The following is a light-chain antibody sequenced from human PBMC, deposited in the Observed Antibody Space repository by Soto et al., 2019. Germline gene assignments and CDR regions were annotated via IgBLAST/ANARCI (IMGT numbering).Light chain of an antibody. J-gene: IGKJ1*01. CDR2: KAS. Sequence: DIKIALYPYTLYASVGDSIKIKCRARQSISRWLAWYQQKPGKAPKLLIYKASSLESGVPSRFSCSGSGTEFTLTISSLQPDDFAIHYCQQYSRSPGTLGQGTKVDIK. CDR3: QQYSRSPGT. V-gene: IGKV1-5*03. CDR1: QSISRW.